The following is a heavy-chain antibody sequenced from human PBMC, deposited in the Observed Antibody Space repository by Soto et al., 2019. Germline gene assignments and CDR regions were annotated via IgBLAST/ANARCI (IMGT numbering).Heavy chain of an antibody. CDR2: IIPIFGTA. Sequence: QVQLVQSGAEVKKPGSSVKVSCKASGGTFSSYAISWVRQAPGQGLEWMGGIIPIFGTANYAQKFQGRVRIPADESTSPAYMELSSLRSEDTAVYYCARTDYGDYWVYFDYWGQGTLVTVSS. J-gene: IGHJ4*02. V-gene: IGHV1-69*12. D-gene: IGHD4-17*01. CDR3: ARTDYGDYWVYFDY. CDR1: GGTFSSYA.